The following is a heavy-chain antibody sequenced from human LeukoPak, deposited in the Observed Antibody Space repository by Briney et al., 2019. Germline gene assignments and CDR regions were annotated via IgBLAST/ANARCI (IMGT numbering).Heavy chain of an antibody. CDR3: ARSPDILTGEKFDY. J-gene: IGHJ4*02. Sequence: PGGSLRLSCATSGFSLSSYGMSWVRQSPGKGLEGVSSISASGGSTYYADSVKGRFTISRDNSKNTLYVQMNSLRVDDTAVYYWARSPDILTGEKFDYWGQGTLVTVSS. V-gene: IGHV3-23*01. D-gene: IGHD3-9*01. CDR2: ISASGGST. CDR1: GFSLSSYG.